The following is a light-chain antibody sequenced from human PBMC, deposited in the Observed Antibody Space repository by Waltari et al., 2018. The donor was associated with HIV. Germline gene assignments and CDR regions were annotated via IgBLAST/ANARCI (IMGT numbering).Light chain of an antibody. J-gene: IGLJ2*01. CDR2: DND. CDR3: GSWVRSMDGGV. CDR1: RPDIGAAF. Sequence: QSVLPQPPSVSAAPGQKVTLYCLTIGQRRPDIGAAFVSGNQPLPGAPPKLVIYDNDNRPSGIPDRFAGSKTGTSATLTITGLQTGDEAIYFCGSWVRSMDGGVFGGGTKLTVL. V-gene: IGLV1-51*01.